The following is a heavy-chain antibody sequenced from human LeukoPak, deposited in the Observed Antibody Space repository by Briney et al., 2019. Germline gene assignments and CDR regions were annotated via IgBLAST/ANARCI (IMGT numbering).Heavy chain of an antibody. CDR1: RFTFSSYW. J-gene: IGHJ5*01. V-gene: IGHV3-74*01. D-gene: IGHD5/OR15-5a*01. CDR2: INIDGSGT. Sequence: GGSLRLSCAASRFTFSSYWMHWVRQAPGKGLVWVSRINIDGSGTIYADSVKGRFTISRDNAKNTLYLEMNSLRAEDTAVYYCARGSLRLDSWGQGTLVTVSS. CDR3: ARGSLRLDS.